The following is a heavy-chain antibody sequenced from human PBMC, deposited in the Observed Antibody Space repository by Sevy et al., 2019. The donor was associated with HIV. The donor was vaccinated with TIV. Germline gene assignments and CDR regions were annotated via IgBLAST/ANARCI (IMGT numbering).Heavy chain of an antibody. CDR3: ARVPTYHYGSATYFDY. CDR1: GYIFTNSG. V-gene: IGHV1-18*01. J-gene: IGHJ4*02. Sequence: ASVKVSCKTSGYIFTNSGITWVRQAPGQGLEWMGWIGVYNCNLKYAQKFQGRVTMTTDTSTSTAYMELTSLRSDDTGVYYCARVPTYHYGSATYFDYWGQGTLLTVSS. CDR2: IGVYNCNL. D-gene: IGHD3-10*01.